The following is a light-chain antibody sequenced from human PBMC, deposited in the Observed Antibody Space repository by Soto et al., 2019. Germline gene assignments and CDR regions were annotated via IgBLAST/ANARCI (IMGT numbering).Light chain of an antibody. J-gene: IGKJ1*01. CDR1: QSASTF. Sequence: DIQMTHSPATLSASVGDRFTITCRASQSASTFLAWYQQKPGQAPKLLIYDASTLQSGVPSRFSASGSGTEFALTISGLQPDDFAVYYCQQYNRYAVTFGQGTKVDIK. CDR3: QQYNRYAVT. CDR2: DAS. V-gene: IGKV1-5*01.